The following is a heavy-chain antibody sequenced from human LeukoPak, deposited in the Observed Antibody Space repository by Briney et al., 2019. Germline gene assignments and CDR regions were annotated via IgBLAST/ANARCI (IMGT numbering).Heavy chain of an antibody. V-gene: IGHV4-61*01. CDR2: VYYSGST. J-gene: IGHJ5*02. CDR1: GGSVSSGSYY. Sequence: SETLSLTCTVSGGSVSSGSYYWSWIRQPPGKGPEWIGYVYYSGSTNYNPSLKSRVTISVDTSKNQFSLKLSSVTAADTAVYYCARGYDFWSGYYTWFDPWGQGTLVTVSS. CDR3: ARGYDFWSGYYTWFDP. D-gene: IGHD3-3*01.